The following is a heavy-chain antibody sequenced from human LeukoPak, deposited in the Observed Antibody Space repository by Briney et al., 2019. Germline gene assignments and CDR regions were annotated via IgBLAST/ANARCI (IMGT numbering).Heavy chain of an antibody. J-gene: IGHJ4*02. CDR2: ISAYNGNT. CDR3: ARGTLELRYFDWLPDY. CDR1: GYTFTSYG. Sequence: GASVKASCKASGYTFTSYGISWVRQAPGQGLEWMGWISAYNGNTNYAQKLQGRVTMTTDTSTSTAYMELRSLRSDDTAVYYCARGTLELRYFDWLPDYWGQGTLVTVSS. V-gene: IGHV1-18*04. D-gene: IGHD3-9*01.